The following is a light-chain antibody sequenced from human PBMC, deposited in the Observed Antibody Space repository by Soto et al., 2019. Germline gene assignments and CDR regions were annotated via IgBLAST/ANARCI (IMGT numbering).Light chain of an antibody. J-gene: IGLJ2*01. CDR3: SSYTSSSTVV. CDR2: DVS. V-gene: IGLV2-14*01. CDR1: SSDVGGYNY. Sequence: QSALTQPASVSGSPRQSITISCTGTSSDVGGYNYVSWYQQHPGKAPKLMIYDVSNRPSGVSNRFSGSKSGNTASLTISGLQAEDEADYYCSSYTSSSTVVFGGGTKLTVI.